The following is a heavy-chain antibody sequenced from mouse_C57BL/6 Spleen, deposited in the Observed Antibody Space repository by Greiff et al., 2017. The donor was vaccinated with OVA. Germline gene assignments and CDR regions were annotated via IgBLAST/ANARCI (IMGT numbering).Heavy chain of an antibody. V-gene: IGHV2-9-1*01. D-gene: IGHD2-3*01. CDR1: GFSLTSYA. CDR2: IWTGGGT. Sequence: VKLQESGPGLVAPSQSLSITCTVSGFSLTSYAISWVRQPPGKGLEWLGVIWTGGGTNYNSALKSRLSISKDNSKSQVFLKMNSLQTDDTARYYCARNRGADGYYIDYWGQGTTLTVSS. CDR3: ARNRGADGYYIDY. J-gene: IGHJ2*01.